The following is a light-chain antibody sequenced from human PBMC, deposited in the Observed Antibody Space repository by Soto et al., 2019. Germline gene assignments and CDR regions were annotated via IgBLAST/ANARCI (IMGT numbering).Light chain of an antibody. CDR2: WAS. CDR3: QQYYDDLWT. J-gene: IGKJ1*01. Sequence: DIVLTQSPDSLAVSLGERATINCKSSQTLLFSSNNKNYLAWYQQKPGQPPKLLIYWASTRESGVPDRFSGSGSGKDFTLTISRLQAEDVAVYYCQQYYDDLWTFGQGTKVEIK. CDR1: QTLLFSSNNKNY. V-gene: IGKV4-1*01.